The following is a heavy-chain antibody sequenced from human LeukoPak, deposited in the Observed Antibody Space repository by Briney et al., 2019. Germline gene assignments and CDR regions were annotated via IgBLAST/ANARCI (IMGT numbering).Heavy chain of an antibody. CDR1: GFTFSSYS. Sequence: GGSLRLSCAASGFTFSSYSMNWVRQAPGKGLEWVSSISSSSSYIYYADSVKGRFPISRDNAKNSLYLQMNSLRAEDTAVYYCARDFYHDSSGSNFDYWGQGTLVTVSS. CDR3: ARDFYHDSSGSNFDY. D-gene: IGHD3-22*01. J-gene: IGHJ4*02. CDR2: ISSSSSYI. V-gene: IGHV3-21*01.